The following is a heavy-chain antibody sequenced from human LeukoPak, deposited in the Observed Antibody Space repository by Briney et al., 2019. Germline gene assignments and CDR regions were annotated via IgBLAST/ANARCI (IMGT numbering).Heavy chain of an antibody. J-gene: IGHJ4*02. Sequence: SETLSLTCTVSGGSISSGDYYWSWIRQPPGKGLEWIGYIYYSGSTNYNPSLKSRVTISVDTSKNQFSLKLSSVTAADTAVYYCAGAPTYYDFWSGSQMGYWGQGTLVTVSS. D-gene: IGHD3-3*01. CDR1: GGSISSGDYY. V-gene: IGHV4-61*08. CDR2: IYYSGST. CDR3: AGAPTYYDFWSGSQMGY.